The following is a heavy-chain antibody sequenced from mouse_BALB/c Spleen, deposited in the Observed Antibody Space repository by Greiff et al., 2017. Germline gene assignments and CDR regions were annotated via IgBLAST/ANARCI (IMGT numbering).Heavy chain of an antibody. D-gene: IGHD2-14*01. V-gene: IGHV14-3*02. CDR2: IDPANGNT. CDR1: GFNIKDTY. CDR3: ARAYYRYNYAMDY. J-gene: IGHJ4*01. Sequence: EVQLQQSGAELVKPGASVKLSCTASGFNIKDTYMHWVKQRPEQGLEWIGRIDPANGNTKYDPKFQGKATITADTSSNTAYLQLSSLTSEDTAVYYCARAYYRYNYAMDYWGQGTSVTVSS.